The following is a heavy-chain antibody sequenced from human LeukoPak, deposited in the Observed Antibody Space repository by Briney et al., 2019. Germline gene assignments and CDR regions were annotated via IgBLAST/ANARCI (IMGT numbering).Heavy chain of an antibody. V-gene: IGHV3-21*01. CDR1: GFTFSSYS. J-gene: IGHJ6*02. Sequence: PGGSLRLSCAASGFTFSSYSMNWVRQAPGKGLEWVSSISSSSSYIYYADSVKGRFTISRDNAKNSLYLQMNSLRAEDTAVYYCARDRNDYGGNSEYYYYSMDVWGQGTTVTVSS. D-gene: IGHD4-23*01. CDR2: ISSSSSYI. CDR3: ARDRNDYGGNSEYYYYSMDV.